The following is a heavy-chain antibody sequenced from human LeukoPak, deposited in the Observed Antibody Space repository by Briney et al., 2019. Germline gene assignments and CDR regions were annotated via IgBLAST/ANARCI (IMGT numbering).Heavy chain of an antibody. D-gene: IGHD6-13*01. CDR2: INSGGST. V-gene: IGHV3-23*01. Sequence: PGGSLTFSCAASGFTFSTYAMSWLRQAPGQGLEWVSAINSGGSTYYADSLKGRFTISRDNSKNTLYLQMNSLRADDTAVYYCAKDWPSEWQQLPDYDAFDIWGQGTMVTVSS. J-gene: IGHJ3*02. CDR1: GFTFSTYA. CDR3: AKDWPSEWQQLPDYDAFDI.